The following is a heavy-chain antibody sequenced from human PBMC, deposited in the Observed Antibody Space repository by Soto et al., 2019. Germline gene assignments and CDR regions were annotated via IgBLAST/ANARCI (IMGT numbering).Heavy chain of an antibody. V-gene: IGHV3-33*01. D-gene: IGHD1-26*01. CDR1: GFTFSSYG. CDR2: IWYDGSNK. CDR3: ARVRWPYRTVPYYFDY. J-gene: IGHJ4*02. Sequence: QVQLVESGGGVVQPGRSLRLSCAASGFTFSSYGMHWVRQAPGKGLEWVAVIWYDGSNKYYADSVKGRFTISRDNSKNTLSLQMNSLRAEDTAVYYCARVRWPYRTVPYYFDYWGQGTLVTVSS.